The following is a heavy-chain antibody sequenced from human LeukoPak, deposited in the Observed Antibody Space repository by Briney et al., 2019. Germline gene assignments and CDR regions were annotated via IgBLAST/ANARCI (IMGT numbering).Heavy chain of an antibody. J-gene: IGHJ3*02. Sequence: GGSLRLSCAASGFTFSDYEMDWVRQSPERGLEWVSYISSRGGTIYYADSVKGRFTISRDNAKNSLYLQMNSLRAEDTAVYYCAKELPPDRSGFDAFHIWGQGKMVTVSS. CDR2: ISSRGGTI. CDR1: GFTFSDYE. D-gene: IGHD3-22*01. CDR3: AKELPPDRSGFDAFHI. V-gene: IGHV3-48*03.